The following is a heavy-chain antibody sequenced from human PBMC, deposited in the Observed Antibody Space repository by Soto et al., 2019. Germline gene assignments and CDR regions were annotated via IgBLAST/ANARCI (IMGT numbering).Heavy chain of an antibody. CDR3: ARLSGVLWFGEGDFDY. Sequence: QLQLQESGPGLVKPSETLSLTCTVSGGSISSSSYYWGWIRQPPGKGLEWIGSIYYSGSTYYNPSLKSRVTISVDTSKNQFSLKLSSVTAADTAVYYCARLSGVLWFGEGDFDYWGQGTLVTVSS. CDR1: GGSISSSSYY. J-gene: IGHJ4*02. CDR2: IYYSGST. D-gene: IGHD3-10*01. V-gene: IGHV4-39*01.